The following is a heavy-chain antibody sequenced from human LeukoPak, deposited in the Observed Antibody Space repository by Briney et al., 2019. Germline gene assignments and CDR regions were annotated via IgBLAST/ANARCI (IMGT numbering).Heavy chain of an antibody. Sequence: GESLQISCHGSGYXFTSYWICWVRPMPGKGLEWRGIIYPGDSDTRYSPSFQGQVTISAHKSITTAYLQWSSLKASDTAMYYCARRTSSSGFALGYWGQGTLVTVSS. CDR3: ARRTSSSGFALGY. J-gene: IGHJ4*02. V-gene: IGHV5-51*01. D-gene: IGHD3-22*01. CDR1: GYXFTSYW. CDR2: IYPGDSDT.